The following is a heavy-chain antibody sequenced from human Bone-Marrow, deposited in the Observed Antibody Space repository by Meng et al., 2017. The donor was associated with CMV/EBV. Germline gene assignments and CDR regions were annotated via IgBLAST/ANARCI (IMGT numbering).Heavy chain of an antibody. Sequence: GGSLRLSCAASGFTFSGSAMHWVRQASGKGLEWVGRIRSKANSYATAYAASVKGRFTISRDDSKNTAYLQMNSLKTEDTAVYYCLVLRFLEWLPRWGQGTLVPVSS. CDR2: IRSKANSYAT. V-gene: IGHV3-73*01. CDR1: GFTFSGSA. D-gene: IGHD3-3*01. CDR3: LVLRFLEWLPR. J-gene: IGHJ4*02.